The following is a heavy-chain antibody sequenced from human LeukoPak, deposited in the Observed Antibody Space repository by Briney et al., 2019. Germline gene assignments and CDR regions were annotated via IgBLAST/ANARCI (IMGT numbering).Heavy chain of an antibody. CDR2: INNSGTRT. CDR1: GITIRNYG. V-gene: IGHV3-23*05. CDR3: ARENYDSSGYPWFDP. D-gene: IGHD3-22*01. Sequence: PGGSLRLSCAASGITIRNYGMTWVRQAPGRGLQWVSSINNSGTRTFYEDSVRGRFTISRDDSKNTIYLQMNSLRAEDTAVYYCARENYDSSGYPWFDPWGQGTLVTVSS. J-gene: IGHJ5*02.